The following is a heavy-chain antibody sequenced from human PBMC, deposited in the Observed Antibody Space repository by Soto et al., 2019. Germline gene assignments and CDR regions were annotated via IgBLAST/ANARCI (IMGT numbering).Heavy chain of an antibody. Sequence: GASVKVSCKASGYTFTSYGISWVRQAPGQGLEWVGWISAYNGNTNYAQKLQGRVTMTTDTSTSTAYMELRSLRSDDTAVYYCARAPIVVVNVRWFDPWGQGTLVTVSS. D-gene: IGHD3-22*01. CDR3: ARAPIVVVNVRWFDP. CDR1: GYTFTSYG. CDR2: ISAYNGNT. V-gene: IGHV1-18*04. J-gene: IGHJ5*02.